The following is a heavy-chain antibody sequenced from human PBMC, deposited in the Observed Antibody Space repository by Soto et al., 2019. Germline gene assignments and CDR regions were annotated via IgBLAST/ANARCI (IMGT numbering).Heavy chain of an antibody. D-gene: IGHD1-26*01. CDR1: GFTFSSYG. V-gene: IGHV3-33*01. J-gene: IGHJ4*02. CDR3: ARDRAFGSYYAFLRVIYSYYFDC. Sequence: GGSLRLSCAASGFTFSSYGMHWVRQAPGKGLEWVAVIWYDGSNKYYADSVKGRFTISRDNSKNTLYLQMNSLRAEDTAVYYCARDRAFGSYYAFLRVIYSYYFDCWGQGTLVTVSS. CDR2: IWYDGSNK.